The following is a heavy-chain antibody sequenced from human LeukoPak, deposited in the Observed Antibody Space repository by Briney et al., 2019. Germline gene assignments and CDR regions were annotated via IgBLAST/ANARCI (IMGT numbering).Heavy chain of an antibody. Sequence: PGGSLRLSCAASGFTFSSYEMNWVRQAPGKGLEWVSSISSSSSYIYYADSVKGRFTISRDNAKNSLYLQMNSLRAEDTAVYYCARDLKVVAGTPDYWGQGTLVTVSS. D-gene: IGHD2-15*01. J-gene: IGHJ4*02. CDR1: GFTFSSYE. V-gene: IGHV3-21*04. CDR3: ARDLKVVAGTPDY. CDR2: ISSSSSYI.